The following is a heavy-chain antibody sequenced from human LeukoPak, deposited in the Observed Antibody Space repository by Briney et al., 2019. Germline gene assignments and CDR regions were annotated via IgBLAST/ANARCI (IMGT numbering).Heavy chain of an antibody. D-gene: IGHD3-22*01. CDR1: GFTFSSCA. Sequence: PGGSLRLSCAASGFTFSSCAMSWVRQAPGKGLEWVSAISGSGGSTYYADSVKGRFTISRDNSKNTLYLQMNSLRAEDTAVYYCAKDPTYDSSGSGHFDYWGQGTLVTVSS. V-gene: IGHV3-23*01. CDR3: AKDPTYDSSGSGHFDY. J-gene: IGHJ4*02. CDR2: ISGSGGST.